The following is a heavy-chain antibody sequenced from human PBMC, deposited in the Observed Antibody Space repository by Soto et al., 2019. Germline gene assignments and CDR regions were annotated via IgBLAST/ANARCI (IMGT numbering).Heavy chain of an antibody. V-gene: IGHV4-59*01. J-gene: IGHJ3*02. CDR2: IYYSGST. CDR1: GGSISSYY. CDR3: ARDTRHYYDSSGYFPPDAFDI. Sequence: PSETLSLTCTVSGGSISSYYWSWIRQPPGKGLEWIGDIYYSGSTNYNPSLKSRVTISVDTSKNQFSLKLSSVTAADTAVYYCARDTRHYYDSSGYFPPDAFDIWGQGTMVTVSS. D-gene: IGHD3-22*01.